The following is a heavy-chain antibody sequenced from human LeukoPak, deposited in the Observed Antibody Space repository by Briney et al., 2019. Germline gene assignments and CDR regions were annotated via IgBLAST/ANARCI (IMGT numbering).Heavy chain of an antibody. V-gene: IGHV3-30*18. Sequence: PGRSLRLSCAASGFTFSSYGMHWVRQAPGKGLEWVAVISYDGSNKYYADSVKGRFTISRDNSKNTLYLQMNSLRAEDTAVYYCAKLPDSSGRNDAFDIWGQGTMVTVSS. D-gene: IGHD6-19*01. CDR1: GFTFSSYG. CDR3: AKLPDSSGRNDAFDI. J-gene: IGHJ3*02. CDR2: ISYDGSNK.